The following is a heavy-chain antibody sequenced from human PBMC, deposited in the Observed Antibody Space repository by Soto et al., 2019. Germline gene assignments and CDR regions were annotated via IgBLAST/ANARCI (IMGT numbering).Heavy chain of an antibody. V-gene: IGHV3-30*18. CDR2: ISYDGSNK. Sequence: QVQLVESGGGVVQPGRSLRLSCAASGFTFSSYGMHWVRQAPGKGLERVAVISYDGSNKYYADSVKGRFTVSRDNSENELHLQMNDLRDEDTAVYYWAKAYYGDFYDVDSWGQGTLVTVSS. D-gene: IGHD4-17*01. J-gene: IGHJ4*02. CDR3: AKAYYGDFYDVDS. CDR1: GFTFSSYG.